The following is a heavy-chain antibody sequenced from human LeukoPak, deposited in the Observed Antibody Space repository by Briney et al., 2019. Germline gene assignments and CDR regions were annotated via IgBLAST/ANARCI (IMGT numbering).Heavy chain of an antibody. CDR1: GFTVSSNY. J-gene: IGHJ4*02. CDR2: IYSGGST. V-gene: IGHV3-53*01. CDR3: AKDSAATLHDY. D-gene: IGHD6-13*01. Sequence: GGSLRLSCAASGFTVSSNYMSWVRQAPGKGLEWVSVIYSGGSTYYADSVKGRFTISRDNSKNTLYLQMNSLRAEDTAVYYCAKDSAATLHDYWGQGTLVTVSS.